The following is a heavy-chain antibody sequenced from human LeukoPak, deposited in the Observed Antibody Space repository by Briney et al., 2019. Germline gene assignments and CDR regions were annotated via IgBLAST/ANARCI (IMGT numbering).Heavy chain of an antibody. CDR3: ARGRGYQLLCWFDP. CDR1: GGSFSGYY. J-gene: IGHJ5*02. Sequence: PSETLSLTCAVYGGSFSGYYWSWIRQPPGKGLEWIGEINHSGSTNYNPSLKSRVTISVDTSKNQFSLKLSSVTAADTAVYYCARGRGYQLLCWFDPWGQGTLVTVSS. CDR2: INHSGST. V-gene: IGHV4-34*01. D-gene: IGHD2-2*01.